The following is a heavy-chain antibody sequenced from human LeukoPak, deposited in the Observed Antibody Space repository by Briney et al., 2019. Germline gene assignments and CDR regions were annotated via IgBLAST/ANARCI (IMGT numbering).Heavy chain of an antibody. V-gene: IGHV3-21*01. CDR3: AREGVQHLILYSSSWYRDYRPDAFDI. Sequence: GGSLRLSCAASGFTFSRYSMNWVRQAPGKGLEWVSSISSSGSYIYYTDSVKGRFTISRDNAKNSLYPQMNSLRAEDTAVYYCAREGVQHLILYSSSWYRDYRPDAFDIWGQGTMITVSS. D-gene: IGHD6-13*01. CDR2: ISSSGSYI. J-gene: IGHJ3*02. CDR1: GFTFSRYS.